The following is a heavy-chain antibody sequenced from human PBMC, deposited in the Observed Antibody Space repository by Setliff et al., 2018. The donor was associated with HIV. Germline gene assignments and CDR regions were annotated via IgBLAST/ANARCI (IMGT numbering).Heavy chain of an antibody. CDR3: TRDAEPYGDYGNRKYFDL. CDR1: GFTFGDYA. J-gene: IGHJ2*01. CDR2: IRSKAYGGTT. Sequence: PGGSLRLSCAASGFTFGDYALSWVRQAPGKGLEWVGFIRSKAYGGTTEYAASLKGRFTISRDDSKSIAYLQMNSLKTEDTAVYYCTRDAEPYGDYGNRKYFDLWGRGTLVTVSS. D-gene: IGHD4-17*01. V-gene: IGHV3-49*04.